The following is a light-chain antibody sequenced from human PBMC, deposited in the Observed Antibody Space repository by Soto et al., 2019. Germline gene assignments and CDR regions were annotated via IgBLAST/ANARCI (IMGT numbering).Light chain of an antibody. CDR3: QQSHSIPWT. V-gene: IGKV1-39*01. J-gene: IGKJ1*01. Sequence: IQMTQSPSSLSASVGDRVTITCRASQSISSYLNWYQQKPGKAPKLLIYAASNLQSGVPSTFSGSGSGTDFTLTISSLQPEDFATYYCQQSHSIPWTFGQGTKVDI. CDR1: QSISSY. CDR2: AAS.